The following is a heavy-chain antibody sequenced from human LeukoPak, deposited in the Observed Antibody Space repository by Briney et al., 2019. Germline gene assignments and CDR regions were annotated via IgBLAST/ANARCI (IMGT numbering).Heavy chain of an antibody. CDR3: ARRSGSSWYRVVAGNWFDP. V-gene: IGHV4-34*01. D-gene: IGHD6-13*01. J-gene: IGHJ5*02. CDR1: GGSFSGYY. CDR2: INHSGST. Sequence: SETLSLTCAVDGGSFSGYYWSWIRQPPGKGLEWIGEINHSGSTNYNPSLKSRVTISVDTSKNQFSLKLSSVTAADTAVYYCARRSGSSWYRVVAGNWFDPWGQGTLVTVSS.